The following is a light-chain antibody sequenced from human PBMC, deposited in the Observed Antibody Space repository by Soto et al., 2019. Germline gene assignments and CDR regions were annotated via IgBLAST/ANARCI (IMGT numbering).Light chain of an antibody. CDR2: EVV. V-gene: IGLV2-8*01. CDR3: SSYGGDNNVV. J-gene: IGLJ2*01. CDR1: SSDVGGYNY. Sequence: QSVLTQPPSASGSPGQSVTISSTGTSSDVGGYNYVSWYQQHPGAAPKLMIYEVVKRPSGVPDRFSGSKSGNTASLTVSGLQAEDESDYYCSSYGGDNNVVFGGGTKLTVL.